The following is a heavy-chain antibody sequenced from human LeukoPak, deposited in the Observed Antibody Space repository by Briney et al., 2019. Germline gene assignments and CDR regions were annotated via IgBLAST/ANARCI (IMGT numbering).Heavy chain of an antibody. V-gene: IGHV1-69*05. CDR3: ARARRMELRTVYFDY. Sequence: SVKVSCKASGGTFSSYAIIWVRQAPGRGLEGMGGIIPIFGTANYAQKFQARVTITTYESTSTAYMKLSSLRSEDTAVYYCARARRMELRTVYFDYWGQGTPVTVSS. CDR2: IIPIFGTA. J-gene: IGHJ4*02. CDR1: GGTFSSYA. D-gene: IGHD1-7*01.